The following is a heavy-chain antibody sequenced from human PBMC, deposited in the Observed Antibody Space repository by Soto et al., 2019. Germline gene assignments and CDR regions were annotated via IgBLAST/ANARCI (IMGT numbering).Heavy chain of an antibody. CDR1: GGTFSSYA. Sequence: GASVKVSCKASGGTFSSYAISWVRQAPGQGLEWMGGIIPIFGTANYAQKFQGRVTITADESTSTAYMELSSLRSEDTAVYYCARGRRDYYDSSGFSADYWGQEPWSPSPQ. V-gene: IGHV1-69*13. J-gene: IGHJ4*01. CDR2: IIPIFGTA. D-gene: IGHD3-22*01. CDR3: ARGRRDYYDSSGFSADY.